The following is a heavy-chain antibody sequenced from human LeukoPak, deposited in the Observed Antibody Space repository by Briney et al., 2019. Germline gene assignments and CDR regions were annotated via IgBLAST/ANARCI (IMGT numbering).Heavy chain of an antibody. V-gene: IGHV1-2*02. CDR2: INPSSGGT. CDR3: ARAERDY. J-gene: IGHJ4*02. D-gene: IGHD1-1*01. Sequence: ASVTVSCKASGYTLIAWNMNWVRQAPGQGLEWMGWINPSSGGTVYAQKFQGRVTMTSDTSISTVYMELTSLRSDDTAVYFYARAERDYWGQGTLVTVSS. CDR1: GYTLIAWN.